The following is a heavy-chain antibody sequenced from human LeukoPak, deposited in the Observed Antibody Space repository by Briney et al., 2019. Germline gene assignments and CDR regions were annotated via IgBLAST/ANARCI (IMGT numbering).Heavy chain of an antibody. CDR3: AEDVRHCSSAICYHDY. CDR1: GFTFSSYG. J-gene: IGHJ4*02. Sequence: GGSLRLSCATSGFTFSSYGMHWVRQAPGTGLEWVAFIRYDGSDKYYADSVKGRFTISRDNSKSTLFLQMSSLRAEDTAVYYCAEDVRHCSSAICYHDYWGQGTLVSVSS. CDR2: IRYDGSDK. D-gene: IGHD2-2*01. V-gene: IGHV3-30*02.